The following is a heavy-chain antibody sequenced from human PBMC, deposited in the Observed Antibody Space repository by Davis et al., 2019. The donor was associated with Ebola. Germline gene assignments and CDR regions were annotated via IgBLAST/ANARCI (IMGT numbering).Heavy chain of an antibody. J-gene: IGHJ5*02. CDR2: IIPIFGTA. CDR1: GGTFSSYA. D-gene: IGHD6-19*01. V-gene: IGHV1-69*05. CDR3: ARGKTVAGTRGLSWFDP. Sequence: SVKVSCKASGGTFSSYAISWVRQAPGQGLEWMGGIIPIFGTANYAQKFQGRVTITRDTSATTAYMELSSLRSEDTAVFYCARGKTVAGTRGLSWFDPWGPGTLVTVSS.